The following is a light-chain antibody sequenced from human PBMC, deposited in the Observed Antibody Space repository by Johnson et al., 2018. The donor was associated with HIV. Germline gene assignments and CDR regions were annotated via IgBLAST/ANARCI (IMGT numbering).Light chain of an antibody. Sequence: VLTQPPSVSAAPGQKVTISCSGSSSNIGNNYVSWYQQLPGTAPKLLIYDNNKRPSGIPDRLSGSKSGTSATLGITGLQTGDEADYYCGTWDSSLGCVFGTGTKVTGL. CDR2: DNN. CDR3: GTWDSSLGCV. J-gene: IGLJ1*01. CDR1: SSNIGNNY. V-gene: IGLV1-51*01.